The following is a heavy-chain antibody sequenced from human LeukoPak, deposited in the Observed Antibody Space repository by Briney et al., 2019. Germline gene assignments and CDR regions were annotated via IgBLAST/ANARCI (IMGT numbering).Heavy chain of an antibody. CDR3: ARRGPDRDDFWSGYYGQDAFDI. Sequence: SETLSLTCTVSGGSISSSSYYWGWIRQPPGKGLEWIGSIYYSGSTYYNPSLKSRVTISVDTSKNQFSLKLSSVTAADTAVYYCARRGPDRDDFWSGYYGQDAFDIWGQGTMVTVSS. CDR2: IYYSGST. J-gene: IGHJ3*02. D-gene: IGHD3-3*01. V-gene: IGHV4-39*07. CDR1: GGSISSSSYY.